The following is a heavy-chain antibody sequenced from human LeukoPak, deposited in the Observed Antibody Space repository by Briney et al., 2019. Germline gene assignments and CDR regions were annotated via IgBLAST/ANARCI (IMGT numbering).Heavy chain of an antibody. V-gene: IGHV3-30*03. Sequence: GRSLRLSCAASGFTFSNFAIHWVRQAPGKGLEWVAVILYDGRNKYYGDSVEGRFTISRDNSNSLISLQMNNLTTEDTAAYYCAREKFDSWGQGTLVTVSP. J-gene: IGHJ5*01. CDR3: AREKFDS. CDR1: GFTFSNFA. CDR2: ILYDGRNK.